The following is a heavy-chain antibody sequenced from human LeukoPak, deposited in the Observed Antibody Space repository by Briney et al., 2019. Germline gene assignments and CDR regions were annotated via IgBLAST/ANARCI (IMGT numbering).Heavy chain of an antibody. J-gene: IGHJ3*01. CDR2: INPSGSST. CDR3: ARGGRWELPRPYDV. V-gene: IGHV1-46*01. D-gene: IGHD1-26*01. Sequence: ASVKVSCKASGYSFTSHYMHWVRQAPGQGLEWLGLINPSGSSTLYAQKFQGRVTMTRDMSTTTDYMELSSLRSEDTAVYYCARGGRWELPRPYDVWGQGTVVTVSS. CDR1: GYSFTSHY.